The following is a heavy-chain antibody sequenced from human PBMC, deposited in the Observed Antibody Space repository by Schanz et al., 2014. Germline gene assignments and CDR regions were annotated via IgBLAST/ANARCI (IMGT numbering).Heavy chain of an antibody. CDR2: ITYNGGTI. Sequence: EVQLVESGGGVVQPGGSLRLSCAASGITFSSHSFNWVRQAPGKGLEWISYITYNGGTIYYADSVKGRFTISRDNAKNSLYLQMNGLRAEDTAVYYCARVALPGYSSPRDAFDIWGQGTMVTVSS. D-gene: IGHD5-18*01. CDR3: ARVALPGYSSPRDAFDI. V-gene: IGHV3-48*01. CDR1: GITFSSHS. J-gene: IGHJ3*02.